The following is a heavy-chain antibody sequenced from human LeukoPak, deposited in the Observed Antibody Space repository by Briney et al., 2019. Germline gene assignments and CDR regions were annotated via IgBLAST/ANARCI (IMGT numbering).Heavy chain of an antibody. Sequence: GASVKVSCKVSGSTLTDLSIHWVRQAPGKGLEWMGGINREDGEPLYAQNFQGRVSMTEDTSTDTAYLELSSPRSEDTAMYYCATLDCETYLFDRTPDYWGEGTLVSVSS. CDR2: INREDGEP. J-gene: IGHJ4*02. V-gene: IGHV1-24*01. CDR3: ATLDCETYLFDRTPDY. CDR1: GSTLTDLS. D-gene: IGHD2-21*01.